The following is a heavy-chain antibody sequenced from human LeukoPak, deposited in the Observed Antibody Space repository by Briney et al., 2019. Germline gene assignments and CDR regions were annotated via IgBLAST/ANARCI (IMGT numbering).Heavy chain of an antibody. V-gene: IGHV4-30-2*01. CDR1: GVSISSGGYY. D-gene: IGHD2-2*01. CDR3: ARDVVVVVPAAIRAWFDP. CDR2: IYHSGST. J-gene: IGHJ5*02. Sequence: SETLSLTCTVSGVSISSGGYYWSWIRQPPGKGLEWIGYIYHSGSTYYNPFLKSRVTISVDRSKNQFSLKLSSVTAADTAVYYCARDVVVVVPAAIRAWFDPWGQGTLVTVSS.